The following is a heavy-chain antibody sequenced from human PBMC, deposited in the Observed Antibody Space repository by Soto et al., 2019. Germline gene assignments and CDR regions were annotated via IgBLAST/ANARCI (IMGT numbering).Heavy chain of an antibody. CDR1: GGSLSGYY. CDR2: VKDGGHT. J-gene: IGHJ4*02. V-gene: IGHV4-34*01. D-gene: IGHD5-12*01. Sequence: QVQLQQWGAGLLKPSETLSLNCAVTGGSLSGYYWSWIRQPPGKGLEWIGEVKDGGHTNYSPSLRGRVTISSDTSNNKFSLRLNSVTAADTDVYYCARGQEGVVATHWDQGSLVTVSS. CDR3: ARGQEGVVATH.